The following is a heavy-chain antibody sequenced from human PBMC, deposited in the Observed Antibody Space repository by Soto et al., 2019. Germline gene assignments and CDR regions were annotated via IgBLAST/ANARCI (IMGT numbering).Heavy chain of an antibody. Sequence: SLLIPCAASGFTFDDYAMHWVRQAPGKGLEWVSGISWNSGSIGYADSVKGRFTISRDNAKNSLYLPMNSLRAEDTALYYCAKDISFGVVISYGMEVWGRGTKVTVYS. CDR2: ISWNSGSI. CDR3: AKDISFGVVISYGMEV. CDR1: GFTFDDYA. J-gene: IGHJ6*02. V-gene: IGHV3-9*01. D-gene: IGHD3-3*01.